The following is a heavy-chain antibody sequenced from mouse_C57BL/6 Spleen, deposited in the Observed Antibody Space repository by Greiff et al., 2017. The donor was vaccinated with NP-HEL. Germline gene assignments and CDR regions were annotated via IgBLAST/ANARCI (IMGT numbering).Heavy chain of an antibody. J-gene: IGHJ2*01. CDR2: INPNYGTT. CDR3: ARSYPYGSEDYFDY. V-gene: IGHV1-39*01. Sequence: VQLKQSGPELVKPGASVKISCKASGYSFTDYNMNWVKQSNGKSLEWIGVINPNYGTTSYNQKFKGKATLTVDQSSSTAYMQLNSLTSEDSAVYDCARSYPYGSEDYFDYWGQGTTLTVSS. CDR1: GYSFTDYN. D-gene: IGHD1-1*01.